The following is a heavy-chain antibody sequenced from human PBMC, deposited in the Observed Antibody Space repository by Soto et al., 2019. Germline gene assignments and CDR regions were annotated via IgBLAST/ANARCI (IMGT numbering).Heavy chain of an antibody. CDR2: ISGSGGST. Sequence: EVQLLESGGGLVQPGGSLRLSCAASGFTFISYAMSWVRQAPGKGLEWVSGISGSGGSTHYADSVKGRFTISRDNPKNTLXLXXXXXXXXXXXXXXXXXXXXXXXXXGGDCFFDSWGQGTLVTVSS. CDR1: GFTFISYA. V-gene: IGHV3-23*01. CDR3: XXXXXXXXXXGGDCFFDS. J-gene: IGHJ4*02. D-gene: IGHD2-21*02.